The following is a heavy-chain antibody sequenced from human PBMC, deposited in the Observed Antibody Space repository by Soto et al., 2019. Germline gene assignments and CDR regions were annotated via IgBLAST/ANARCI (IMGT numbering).Heavy chain of an antibody. J-gene: IGHJ4*02. CDR3: ARLLMGHDYGDGWGY. CDR2: INAGNGNT. CDR1: GYTFTSYA. V-gene: IGHV1-3*01. Sequence: QVQLVQSGAEVKKPGASVKVSCKASGYTFTSYAMHWVRQAPGQRLEWMGWINAGNGNTKYSQKFQGRVTITRDTSASTAYMELSSLRSEDTAVYYCARLLMGHDYGDGWGYWGQGTLVTVSS. D-gene: IGHD4-17*01.